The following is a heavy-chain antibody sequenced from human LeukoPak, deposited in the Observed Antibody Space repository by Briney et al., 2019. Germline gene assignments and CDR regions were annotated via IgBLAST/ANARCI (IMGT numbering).Heavy chain of an antibody. CDR2: INPNSGGT. Sequence: GASVKVSCKASGYTFTGYYMHWVRQAPGQGLEWMGWINPNSGGTNYAQKFQGRVTMTRDTSISTAYMELSRLRSDDTAVYYCARVALRYFDWQTPYFDYWGQGTLVTVSS. CDR3: ARVALRYFDWQTPYFDY. J-gene: IGHJ4*02. V-gene: IGHV1-2*02. CDR1: GYTFTGYY. D-gene: IGHD3-9*01.